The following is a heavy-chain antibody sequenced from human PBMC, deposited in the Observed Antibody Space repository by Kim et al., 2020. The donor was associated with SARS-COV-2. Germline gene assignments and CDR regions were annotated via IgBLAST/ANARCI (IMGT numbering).Heavy chain of an antibody. CDR3: ARTRIAVAGGTFDI. V-gene: IGHV3-74*01. Sequence: GGSLRLSCAASGFTFSSYWMHWVRQAPGKGLVWVSRINSDGGSTSYADSVKGRFTISRDNAKNTLYLQMNSLRAEDTAVYYCARTRIAVAGGTFDIWGQGTMVTVSS. J-gene: IGHJ3*02. D-gene: IGHD6-19*01. CDR1: GFTFSSYW. CDR2: INSDGGST.